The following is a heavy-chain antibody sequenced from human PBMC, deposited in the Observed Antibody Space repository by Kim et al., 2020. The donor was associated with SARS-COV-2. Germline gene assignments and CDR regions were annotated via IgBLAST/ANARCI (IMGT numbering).Heavy chain of an antibody. CDR3: ARDPEVTLEADAFDF. V-gene: IGHV3-30*07. J-gene: IGHJ3*01. Sequence: DAVRGRFTISRDNSKNTVYLQMNSLGAEDTAVYYCARDPEVTLEADAFDFWGQGTMVTVSS. D-gene: IGHD2-21*02.